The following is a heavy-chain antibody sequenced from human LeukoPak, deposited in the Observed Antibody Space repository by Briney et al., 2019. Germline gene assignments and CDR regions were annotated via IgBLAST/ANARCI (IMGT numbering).Heavy chain of an antibody. J-gene: IGHJ5*02. CDR1: GFTFSDYY. V-gene: IGHV3-11*01. D-gene: IGHD6-13*01. Sequence: GGSLRLSCAASGFTFSDYYMSWIRQAPGKGLEWVSYISSRGSTIYYADSVKGRFTISRDNAKNSLYLQMNSLRAEDTAVYYCARPRSSSFWFDPWGQGTLVTVSS. CDR2: ISSRGSTI. CDR3: ARPRSSSFWFDP.